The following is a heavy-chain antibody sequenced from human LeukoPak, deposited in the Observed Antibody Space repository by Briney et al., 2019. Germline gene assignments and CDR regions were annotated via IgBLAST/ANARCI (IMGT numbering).Heavy chain of an antibody. CDR2: IYYSGST. V-gene: IGHV4-61*01. D-gene: IGHD2-2*01. J-gene: IGHJ6*02. CDR1: GGSVSSGSYY. Sequence: SETLSLTCTVSGGSVSSGSYYWSWIRQPPGKGLEWIGYIYYSGSTNYNPSLKSRVTISVDTSKNQFSLKLSSVTAADTAVYYCARDREDIVVVPAAMGNYYYYGMDVWGQGTTVTVSS. CDR3: ARDREDIVVVPAAMGNYYYYGMDV.